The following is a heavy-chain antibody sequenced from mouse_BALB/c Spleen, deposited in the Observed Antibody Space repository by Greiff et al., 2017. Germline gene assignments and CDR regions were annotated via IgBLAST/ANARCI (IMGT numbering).Heavy chain of an antibody. CDR1: GYSITSDYA. V-gene: IGHV3-2*02. J-gene: IGHJ3*01. D-gene: IGHD2-9*01. CDR2: ISYSGST. Sequence: EVKLQESGPGLVKPSQSLSLTCTVTGYSITSDYAWNWIRQFPGNKLEWMGYISYSGSTSYNPSLKSRISITRDTSKNQFFLQLNSVTTEDTATYYCARTGPYYGYQSAWFAYWGQGTLVTVSA. CDR3: ARTGPYYGYQSAWFAY.